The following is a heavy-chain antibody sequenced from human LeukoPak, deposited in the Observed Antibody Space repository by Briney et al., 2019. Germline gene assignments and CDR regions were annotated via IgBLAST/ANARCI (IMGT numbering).Heavy chain of an antibody. CDR1: GYSFTSHH. J-gene: IGHJ6*03. CDR2: INPSGGST. D-gene: IGHD3-10*01. Sequence: ASVKVSCKASGYSFTSHHMHWVRQAPGQGLEWMGIINPSGGSTSYAQKFQGRVTMTRDMSTSTVYMELSSLRSEDTAVYYCARAMGSYYYYMDVWGKGTTVTVSS. CDR3: ARAMGSYYYYMDV. V-gene: IGHV1-46*01.